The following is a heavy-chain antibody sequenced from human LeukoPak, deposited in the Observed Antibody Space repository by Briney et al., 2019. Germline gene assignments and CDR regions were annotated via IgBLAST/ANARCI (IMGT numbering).Heavy chain of an antibody. V-gene: IGHV4-39*01. CDR1: GITLSNYG. CDR3: ARSIQKYSSSSGWY. Sequence: PGGSLRLSCAVSGITLSNYGMSWVRQAPGKGLEWIGSIYYSGSTYYNPPLKSRVTISVDTSKNQFSLKLSSVTAADTAVYYCARSIQKYSSSSGWYWGQGTLVTVSS. CDR2: IYYSGST. D-gene: IGHD6-6*01. J-gene: IGHJ4*02.